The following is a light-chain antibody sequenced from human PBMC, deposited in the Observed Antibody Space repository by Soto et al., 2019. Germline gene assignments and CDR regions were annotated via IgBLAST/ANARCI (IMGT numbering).Light chain of an antibody. CDR1: SSDVGSYDY. CDR2: EVT. J-gene: IGLJ1*01. CDR3: SSYAGRTLYV. V-gene: IGLV2-8*01. Sequence: QSALTQPPSASGSPGQSVTISCTGTSSDVGSYDYVSWYQQRPGKAPKLLIHEVTKRPSGVPDRFSGSKSGNTASLTVSGLQAEDEADYYCSSYAGRTLYVFGTGTKGTVL.